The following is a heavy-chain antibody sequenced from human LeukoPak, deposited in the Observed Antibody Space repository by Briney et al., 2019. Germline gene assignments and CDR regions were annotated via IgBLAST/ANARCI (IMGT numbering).Heavy chain of an antibody. Sequence: GASVKVSCKASGYTFTDYYTHWGRQAPGQGPGWMGWINPISGGTNYAQKFQGRVTMTRDTSITTAYMELSSLRSDDTAFYYCARDVKEDSSGWYGLMGWGQGTLVTVSS. J-gene: IGHJ4*02. CDR2: INPISGGT. CDR1: GYTFTDYY. V-gene: IGHV1-2*02. D-gene: IGHD6-19*01. CDR3: ARDVKEDSSGWYGLMG.